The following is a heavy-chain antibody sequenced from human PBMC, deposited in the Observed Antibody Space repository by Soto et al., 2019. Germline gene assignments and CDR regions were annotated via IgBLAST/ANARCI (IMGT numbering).Heavy chain of an antibody. Sequence: EVQLVESGGGLVKPGGSLRLSCAASGFTFSSYSMNWVRQAPGKGLEWVSSISSSSYIYYADSVKGRFTISRDNAKNSLYLQMNSLRAEDTAVYYCARITYYDFWSGQRDYYYMDVWGKGTTVTVSS. J-gene: IGHJ6*03. CDR1: GFTFSSYS. CDR2: ISSSSYI. D-gene: IGHD3-3*01. CDR3: ARITYYDFWSGQRDYYYMDV. V-gene: IGHV3-21*01.